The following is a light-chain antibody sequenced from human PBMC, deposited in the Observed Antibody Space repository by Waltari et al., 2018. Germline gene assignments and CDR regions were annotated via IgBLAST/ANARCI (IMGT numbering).Light chain of an antibody. J-gene: IGLJ3*02. V-gene: IGLV2-23*02. CDR3: CSFGGSGNWV. CDR2: EVS. Sequence: QSALTQPASVSGSPGQSITISCTGTSVDVGNYNLVSWYQKYPGKAPKLMIYEVSKRPSWVSNRVSGSKSDNTASRTISGLQAEDEADYYCCSFGGSGNWVFGGGTKLTVL. CDR1: SVDVGNYNL.